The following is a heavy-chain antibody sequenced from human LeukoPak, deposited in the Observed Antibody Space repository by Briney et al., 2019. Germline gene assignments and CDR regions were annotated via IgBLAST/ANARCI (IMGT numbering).Heavy chain of an antibody. D-gene: IGHD7-27*01. Sequence: ASLKVSCKASGFTLTGYFIHWVRQAPGQGLEWMGWIHPNNGGTKYAQKFQGRVTMTRDTSINTDYMELSRLRSDDTALYYCTRDGFSGAAFDYWGQGTLVTVSS. CDR3: TRDGFSGAAFDY. V-gene: IGHV1-2*02. CDR2: IHPNNGGT. J-gene: IGHJ4*02. CDR1: GFTLTGYF.